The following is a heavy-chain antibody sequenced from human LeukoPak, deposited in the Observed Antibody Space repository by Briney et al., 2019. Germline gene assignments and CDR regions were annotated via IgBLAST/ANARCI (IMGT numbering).Heavy chain of an antibody. CDR3: ARDGGRREDY. CDR1: GFTFSSYS. V-gene: IGHV3-21*01. D-gene: IGHD2-15*01. J-gene: IGHJ4*02. Sequence: PGGSLRPSCAASGFTFSSYSMNWVRQAPGKGLEWVSSITSSSSYIYYADSVKGRFTISRDNAKNSLYLQMNSLRAEDTAVYYCARDGGRREDYWGQGALVTVSS. CDR2: ITSSSSYI.